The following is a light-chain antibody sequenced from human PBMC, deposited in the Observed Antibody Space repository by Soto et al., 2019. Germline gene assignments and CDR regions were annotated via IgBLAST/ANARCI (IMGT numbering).Light chain of an antibody. CDR3: SSYTGSSTFV. V-gene: IGLV2-14*01. J-gene: IGLJ1*01. CDR2: DVN. Sequence: QSVLTQPASVSGSPGQSITISCTGTSSDVGGYNYVSWYQQLPGKAPKLMIYDVNNRPSGVSNRFSGSKSGNTASLTISGLQAEGEADYYCSSYTGSSTFVFGTGTKVTVL. CDR1: SSDVGGYNY.